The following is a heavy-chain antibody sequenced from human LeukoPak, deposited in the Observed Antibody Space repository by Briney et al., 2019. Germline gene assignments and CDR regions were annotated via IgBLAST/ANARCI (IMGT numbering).Heavy chain of an antibody. CDR2: INPNSGGT. CDR1: GYTFTGYY. D-gene: IGHD2-2*01. CDR3: AREYCSSTSCQPNWFDP. Sequence: HRASVTVSCQASGYTFTGYYMHWVRQAPGHGLEWMGWINPNSGGTNHAQKFQGRVTMTRDTSISTAYMELSRLRTDDTAVYYCAREYCSSTSCQPNWFDPWGQGTLVTVSS. J-gene: IGHJ5*02. V-gene: IGHV1-2*02.